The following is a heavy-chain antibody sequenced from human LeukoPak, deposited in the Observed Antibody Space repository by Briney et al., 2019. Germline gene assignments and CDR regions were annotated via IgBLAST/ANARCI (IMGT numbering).Heavy chain of an antibody. CDR3: ARETMVRGVIITNYYFDY. Sequence: SQTLSLTCTVSGGSISSGDYYWSWIRQHPGKGLEWIGYIYYSGSTYYNPSLKSRVTISVDTSKNQFSLKLSSVTAADTAVYYCARETMVRGVIITNYYFDYWGQGTLVTVSS. V-gene: IGHV4-31*03. CDR1: GGSISSGDYY. CDR2: IYYSGST. J-gene: IGHJ4*02. D-gene: IGHD3-10*01.